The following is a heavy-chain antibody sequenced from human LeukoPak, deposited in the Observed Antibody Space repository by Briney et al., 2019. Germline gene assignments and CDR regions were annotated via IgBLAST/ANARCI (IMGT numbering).Heavy chain of an antibody. CDR2: INPSGGST. J-gene: IGHJ4*02. D-gene: IGHD5-12*01. Sequence: GASVKVSCKASGYTFTSYYMHWVRQAPGQGLEWMGIINPSGGSTSYAQKFQGRVTMTRDMSTSTVYMELSSLRSEDTAVYYCAREQDRVATSMSFDYWGQGTLVTVSS. CDR1: GYTFTSYY. V-gene: IGHV1-46*01. CDR3: AREQDRVATSMSFDY.